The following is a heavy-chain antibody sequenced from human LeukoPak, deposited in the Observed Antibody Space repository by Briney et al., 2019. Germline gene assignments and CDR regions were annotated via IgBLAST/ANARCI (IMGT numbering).Heavy chain of an antibody. J-gene: IGHJ5*02. Sequence: SETLSLTCAVYGGSFSGYYWSWIRQPPGKGLEWIGEINHSGSTNYNPSLKSRVTISVDTSKNQFSLKLSSVTAADTAVYFCARGLNWFDPWGQGTLVTVSS. V-gene: IGHV4-34*01. CDR3: ARGLNWFDP. CDR1: GGSFSGYY. CDR2: INHSGST.